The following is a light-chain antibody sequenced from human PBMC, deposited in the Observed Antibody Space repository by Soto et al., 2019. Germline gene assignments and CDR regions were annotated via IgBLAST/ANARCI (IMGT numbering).Light chain of an antibody. CDR1: SSDIGGYDY. V-gene: IGLV2-14*01. J-gene: IGLJ1*01. CDR2: DVT. Sequence: QSVLTQPASVSGSPGQSITISCTGTSSDIGGYDYVSWYQQHPGKAPKLMTYDVTNRPSGVSNRFSGSKSGNTASLTISGLQAEDEADYYCCSYAGSSTFFYVFGTGTKVTVL. CDR3: CSYAGSSTFFYV.